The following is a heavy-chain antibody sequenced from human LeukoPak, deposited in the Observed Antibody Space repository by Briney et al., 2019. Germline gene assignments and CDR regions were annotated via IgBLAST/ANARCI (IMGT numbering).Heavy chain of an antibody. D-gene: IGHD4-17*01. CDR1: GFTFGSYS. J-gene: IGHJ6*03. V-gene: IGHV3-21*01. CDR3: ASRPRGTVSPRVGLYYYYNYMEV. CDR2: ISSSSSYI. Sequence: GGSLRLSCAGSGFTFGSYSMHWVRQAPGKGLEWVSSISSSSSYIYYADSVKGRFTISSDNAKNSLYLQMNSLRAEDTAVYYCASRPRGTVSPRVGLYYYYNYMEVWGKGTTVTVSS.